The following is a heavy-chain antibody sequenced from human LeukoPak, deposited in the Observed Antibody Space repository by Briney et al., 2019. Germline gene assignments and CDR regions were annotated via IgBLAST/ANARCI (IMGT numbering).Heavy chain of an antibody. CDR1: GYTFTSHG. D-gene: IGHD3-22*01. J-gene: IGHJ4*02. Sequence: ASVKVSCKASGYTFTSHGISWVRQAPGQGLEWMGWISTYNGDTNYAQKVQGRVTMITDTSTSTAYMELRSLRSDDTAVYYCARDGRNYYDRSGYYSALAYWGQGTLVTVSS. CDR3: ARDGRNYYDRSGYYSALAY. V-gene: IGHV1-18*01. CDR2: ISTYNGDT.